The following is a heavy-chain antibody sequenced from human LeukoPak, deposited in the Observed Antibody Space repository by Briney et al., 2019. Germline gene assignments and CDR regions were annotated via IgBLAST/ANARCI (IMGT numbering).Heavy chain of an antibody. Sequence: GGSLRLSCEASGFSFPYGMSWVRQAPGKGLEWVSGITNSGENTYYAASVKGRFTISRDNSKNTLFLEMNSLRVEDTAVYYCAKQEDIWFGELLPVDYWGQGTLVTVSS. J-gene: IGHJ4*02. D-gene: IGHD3-10*01. CDR3: AKQEDIWFGELLPVDY. CDR2: ITNSGENT. V-gene: IGHV3-23*01. CDR1: GFSFPYG.